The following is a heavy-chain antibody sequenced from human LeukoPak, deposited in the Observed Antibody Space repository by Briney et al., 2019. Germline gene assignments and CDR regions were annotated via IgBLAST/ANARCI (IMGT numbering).Heavy chain of an antibody. D-gene: IGHD3-3*01. Sequence: APVKVSCKVSGYTFTDYYMHWVQRAPGKGLEWMGLVDPEDGETIYAEKFQGRVTITADTSTDTAHMELSSLRSEDTAVYYCATGPYDFWSVKRGGFDYWGQGTLVTVSS. CDR3: ATGPYDFWSVKRGGFDY. J-gene: IGHJ4*02. V-gene: IGHV1-69-2*01. CDR2: VDPEDGET. CDR1: GYTFTDYY.